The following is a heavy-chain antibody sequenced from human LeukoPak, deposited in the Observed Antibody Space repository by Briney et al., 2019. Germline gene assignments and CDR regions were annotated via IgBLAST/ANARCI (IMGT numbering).Heavy chain of an antibody. V-gene: IGHV3-23*01. J-gene: IGHJ4*02. CDR1: GFTFSSYA. CDR3: AKGGRDDYVWGSYRPHAGYYFDY. CDR2: ISGSGGST. Sequence: QAGGSLRLSCAASGFTFSSYAMSWVRQAPGKGLDWVSAISGSGGSTYYADSVKGRFTISRDNSKNTLYLQMNSLRAEDTAVYYCAKGGRDDYVWGSYRPHAGYYFDYWGQGTLVTVSS. D-gene: IGHD3-16*02.